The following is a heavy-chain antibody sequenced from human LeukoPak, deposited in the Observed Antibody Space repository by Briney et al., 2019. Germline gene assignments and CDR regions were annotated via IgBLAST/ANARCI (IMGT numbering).Heavy chain of an antibody. J-gene: IGHJ5*02. D-gene: IGHD2-15*01. CDR1: GYTFTSYD. CDR3: ARGRGRLLLHNWFDP. Sequence: GASVEVSCKASGYTFTSYDINWVRQAPGQGLEWMGWMNPNSGNTGYAQKFQGRVTMTRNTSISTAYMELSSLRSEDTAVYYCARGRGRLLLHNWFDPWGQGTLVTVSS. V-gene: IGHV1-8*01. CDR2: MNPNSGNT.